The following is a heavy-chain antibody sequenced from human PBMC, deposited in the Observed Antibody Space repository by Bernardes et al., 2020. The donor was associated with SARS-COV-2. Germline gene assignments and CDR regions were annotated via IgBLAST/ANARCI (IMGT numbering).Heavy chain of an antibody. J-gene: IGHJ4*02. CDR2: IFHTGNT. CDR1: GGSINSANW. Sequence: SATLSLTCAVSGGSINSANWWSWVRQPPGGGLEWIGEIFHTGNTKYNPSLESRVSISLDKSKNQFSLKLTSVTAADTAVYFCAREEAIFGLDPLPYYFDYWGQGTLVTVSS. D-gene: IGHD3-3*01. CDR3: AREEAIFGLDPLPYYFDY. V-gene: IGHV4-4*02.